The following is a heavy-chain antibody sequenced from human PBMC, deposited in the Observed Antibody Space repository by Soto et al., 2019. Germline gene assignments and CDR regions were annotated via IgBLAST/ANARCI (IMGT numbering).Heavy chain of an antibody. J-gene: IGHJ5*02. CDR1: GGSISSGAYY. CDR2: NYYNEHP. Sequence: PSEALSLTSTVSGGSISSGAYYWSWIRQPPGKGLGRIWDNYYNEHPHNNPTLSRRVTKPADKSDNQLSLRPNSGTAADTAIFYRGRACGDCNCTSCHQDIDTWGQGTPVTVAS. D-gene: IGHD2-2*01. CDR3: GRACGDCNCTSCHQDIDT. V-gene: IGHV4-30-4*08.